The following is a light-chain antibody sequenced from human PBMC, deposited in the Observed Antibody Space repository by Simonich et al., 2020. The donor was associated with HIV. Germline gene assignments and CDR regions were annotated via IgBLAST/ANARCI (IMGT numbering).Light chain of an antibody. CDR3: QQYGSSPPT. V-gene: IGKV3D-20*01. Sequence: EIVLTQSPGTLSLFPGERATLSCRASQSVSSSYLAWYQQKPGLAPRLLIYDASSRATGIPDRFSGSGSGTDFTLTISRLEPEDFAVYYCQQYGSSPPTFGQGTKVEIK. CDR1: QSVSSSY. CDR2: DAS. J-gene: IGKJ1*01.